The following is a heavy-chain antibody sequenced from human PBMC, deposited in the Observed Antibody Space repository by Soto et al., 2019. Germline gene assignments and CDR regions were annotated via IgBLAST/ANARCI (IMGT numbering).Heavy chain of an antibody. Sequence: EVQLLESGGGLVQPGGSLRLSCAASGFTFSSYAMSWVRQAPGKGLEWVSAISASGGNAYYADSVEGRFTISRDNSRNTLYLQMNSLRAEDTAIYYCASRGRYYGVDVWGQGTTVTVSS. V-gene: IGHV3-23*01. CDR1: GFTFSSYA. D-gene: IGHD3-10*01. CDR3: ASRGRYYGVDV. J-gene: IGHJ6*02. CDR2: ISASGGNA.